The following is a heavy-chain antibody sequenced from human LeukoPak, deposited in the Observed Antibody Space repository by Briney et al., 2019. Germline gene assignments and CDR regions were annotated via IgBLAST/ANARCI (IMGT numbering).Heavy chain of an antibody. D-gene: IGHD3-10*01. J-gene: IGHJ4*02. CDR1: GYSISTGDY. CDR2: IYFSGIT. Sequence: SETLSLTCDVSGYSISTGDYWDWIRPPPGKGLEWIGSIYFSGITYYNPSLKSRVTISADMSENQFSLRLSSVTAADSAVYYCARLTSSNRGLMITHDYWGQGTLVSVSS. V-gene: IGHV4-38-2*01. CDR3: ARLTSSNRGLMITHDY.